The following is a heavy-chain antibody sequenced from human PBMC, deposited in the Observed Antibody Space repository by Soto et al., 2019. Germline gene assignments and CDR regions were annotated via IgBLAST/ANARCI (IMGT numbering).Heavy chain of an antibody. D-gene: IGHD3-22*01. V-gene: IGHV3-30*19. Sequence: GGCLRLACVASGFTFSHYAMHWVRQAPGKGLEWVALILHDGSNNYYGDSVKGRFSISRDNSKNTLFLEMNTVGSEDTAVYYCARDRDSSGYYLDFWGQGSLVTVSS. CDR1: GFTFSHYA. CDR2: ILHDGSNN. J-gene: IGHJ4*02. CDR3: ARDRDSSGYYLDF.